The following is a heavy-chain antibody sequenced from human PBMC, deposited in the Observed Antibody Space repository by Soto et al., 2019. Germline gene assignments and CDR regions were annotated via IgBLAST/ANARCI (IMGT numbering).Heavy chain of an antibody. V-gene: IGHV3-23*01. CDR2: ISGSGGST. Sequence: GGSLRLSCAASGFTFSSYAMSWVRQAPGKGLEWVSAISGSGGSTYYADSVKGRFTISRDNSKNTLYLQMNSLRAEDTAVYYCAKDSTYSSGWYPLDYWGQGTLVTVSS. CDR3: AKDSTYSSGWYPLDY. CDR1: GFTFSSYA. J-gene: IGHJ4*02. D-gene: IGHD6-19*01.